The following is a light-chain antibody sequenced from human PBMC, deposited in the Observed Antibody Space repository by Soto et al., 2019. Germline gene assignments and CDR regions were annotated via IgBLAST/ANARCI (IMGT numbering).Light chain of an antibody. V-gene: IGKV3-20*01. J-gene: IGKJ5*01. Sequence: EIVLKHSPVTLSLSPGERATLSCRASQSVGSYLAWYQHKPGQAPRLLIYGASSRATGIPDRFSGSGSGTDFTLTISRLEPEDFAVYYCQQYGNSPITFGQGTRLEIK. CDR1: QSVGSY. CDR2: GAS. CDR3: QQYGNSPIT.